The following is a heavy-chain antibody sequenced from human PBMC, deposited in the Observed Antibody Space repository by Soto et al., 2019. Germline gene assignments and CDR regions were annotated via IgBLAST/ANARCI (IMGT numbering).Heavy chain of an antibody. J-gene: IGHJ6*02. CDR2: IYYTGMT. Sequence: SETLSLTCTVSGTSISSSDYYWGWIRQPPGKGLEWITSIYYTGMTYYNPSLKSRVTISVDTSMNQFSLNLYSVTAADRAIYYCARHISYYYYGMDVWGQGTTVTVS. CDR1: GTSISSSDYY. V-gene: IGHV4-39*01. D-gene: IGHD1-20*01. CDR3: ARHISYYYYGMDV.